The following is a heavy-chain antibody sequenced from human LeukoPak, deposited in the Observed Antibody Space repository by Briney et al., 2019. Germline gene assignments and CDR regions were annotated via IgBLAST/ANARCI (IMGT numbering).Heavy chain of an antibody. Sequence: SETLSLTCTVSGGSISSSSYYWGWIRQPPGKGLEWIGSIYYSGSTYYNPSLKSRVTISVDTSKNQFSLKLSSVTAADTAVYYCARAQYYYDSSGSFDYWGQGTLVTVSS. V-gene: IGHV4-39*07. CDR1: GGSISSSSYY. CDR3: ARAQYYYDSSGSFDY. CDR2: IYYSGST. J-gene: IGHJ4*02. D-gene: IGHD3-22*01.